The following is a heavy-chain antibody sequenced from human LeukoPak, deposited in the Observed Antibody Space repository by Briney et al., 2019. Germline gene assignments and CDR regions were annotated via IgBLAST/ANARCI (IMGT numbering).Heavy chain of an antibody. CDR3: ARVAGEGLDY. V-gene: IGHV4-59*01. J-gene: IGHJ4*02. CDR1: GGSISSYY. CDR2: IYYSGST. D-gene: IGHD3-16*01. Sequence: SETLSLTCTVSGGSISSYYWSWIRQPPGKGLEWIGYIYYSGSTNYKPSLKSRVTISVDTSKNQFSLKLSSVTAADTAVYYCARVAGEGLDYWGQGTLVTVSS.